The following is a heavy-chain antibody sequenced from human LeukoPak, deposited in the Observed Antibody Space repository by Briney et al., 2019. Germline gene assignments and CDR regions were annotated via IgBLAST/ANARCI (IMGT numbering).Heavy chain of an antibody. CDR3: ARRVGSGWPVQH. V-gene: IGHV1-8*01. CDR2: TNPNSGNT. CDR1: GYTFSSYD. D-gene: IGHD6-19*01. Sequence: ASVKVSCKASGYTFSSYDINWVRQATGQGLEWMGWTNPNSGNTGYAQKFQGRLNMTRNTSISTAYMELSSLRSEDTAVYYCARRVGSGWPVQHWGQGTLVTVSS. J-gene: IGHJ1*01.